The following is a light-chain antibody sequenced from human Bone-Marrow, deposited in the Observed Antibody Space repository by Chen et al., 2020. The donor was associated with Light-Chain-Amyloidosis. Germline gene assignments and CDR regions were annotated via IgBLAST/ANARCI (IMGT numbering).Light chain of an antibody. CDR3: QVWDRSSDRPV. CDR2: DDS. CDR1: NIGSTS. J-gene: IGLJ3*02. V-gene: IGLV3-21*02. Sequence: SYVLTQPSSVSVAPGQTATSACGGSNIGSTSVHWYQQTPGLAPLLVVYDDSDRPSGIPERLSGSNSGNTATLTISRVEAGDEADYYCQVWDRSSDRPVFGGGTKLTVL.